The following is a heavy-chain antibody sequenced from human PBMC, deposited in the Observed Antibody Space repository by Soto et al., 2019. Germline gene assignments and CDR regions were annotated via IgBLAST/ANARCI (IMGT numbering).Heavy chain of an antibody. V-gene: IGHV1-18*01. J-gene: IGHJ4*02. Sequence: QVQLVQTGAEVKKPGASVKVSCKASGYTFTSYGISWVRQPPGRGLGWVGWISAYNGNTNYAQKLQGRLTMTTDTTTGTAEMELMSLRAEDASVYECASHVEYCSGCSGPDYWGQGTLVTVSS. CDR2: ISAYNGNT. CDR3: ASHVEYCSGCSGPDY. D-gene: IGHD2-15*01. CDR1: GYTFTSYG.